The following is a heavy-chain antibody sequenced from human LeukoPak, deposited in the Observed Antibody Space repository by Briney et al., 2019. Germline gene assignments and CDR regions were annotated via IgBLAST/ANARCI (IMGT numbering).Heavy chain of an antibody. Sequence: SETLSLTCTVSGGSISSGGYYWSWIRQHPGKGLEWIGYIYYSGSTYYNPSLKSRVTISVDTSKNQFSLKLSSVTAEDTAVYYCARDKTEGSYTFDYWGQGTLVTVSS. D-gene: IGHD1-26*01. CDR1: GGSISSGGYY. V-gene: IGHV4-31*03. CDR3: ARDKTEGSYTFDY. CDR2: IYYSGST. J-gene: IGHJ4*02.